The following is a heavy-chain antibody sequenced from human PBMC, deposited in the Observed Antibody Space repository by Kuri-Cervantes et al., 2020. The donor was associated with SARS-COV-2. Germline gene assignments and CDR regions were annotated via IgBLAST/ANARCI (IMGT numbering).Heavy chain of an antibody. V-gene: IGHV3-7*01. CDR1: GFTFSSYW. D-gene: IGHD3-3*01. CDR3: ASTFLNFWSGYYEDV. CDR2: IDQDGSEQ. Sequence: GGSLRLSCAAPGFTFSSYWMSWVRQAPGKGREWVANIDQDGSEQYYVGSVKGRFSISRDNAKKSLYLQMNSLRAEDTAVYYCASTFLNFWSGYYEDVWGKGTTVTVSS. J-gene: IGHJ6*04.